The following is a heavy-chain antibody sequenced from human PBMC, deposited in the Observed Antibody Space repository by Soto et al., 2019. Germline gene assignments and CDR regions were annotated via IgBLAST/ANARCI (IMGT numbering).Heavy chain of an antibody. CDR1: GGSISSSSYY. V-gene: IGHV4-39*01. CDR2: IYYSGST. Sequence: PSETLSLACTVSGGSISSSSYYWGWIRQPPGKGLEWIGSIYYSGSTYYNPSLKSRVTISVDTSKNQFSLKLSSVTAADTAVYYCARPGLDFWSGLDYYYYYMDVWGKGTTVTVSS. D-gene: IGHD3-3*01. CDR3: ARPGLDFWSGLDYYYYYMDV. J-gene: IGHJ6*03.